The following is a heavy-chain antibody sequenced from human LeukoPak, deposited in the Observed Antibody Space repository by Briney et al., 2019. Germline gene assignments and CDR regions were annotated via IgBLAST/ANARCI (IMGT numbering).Heavy chain of an antibody. Sequence: GGSLRLSCAASGFTFSSYAMSWVRQAPGKGLEWVSAISGSGGSTYYADSVKGRFTISRDNSKNTLYLQMNSLRAEDTAVYYCASGSYLYYYYYMDVWGEGTTVTVS. J-gene: IGHJ6*03. CDR3: ASGSYLYYYYYMDV. CDR2: ISGSGGST. D-gene: IGHD1-26*01. V-gene: IGHV3-23*01. CDR1: GFTFSSYA.